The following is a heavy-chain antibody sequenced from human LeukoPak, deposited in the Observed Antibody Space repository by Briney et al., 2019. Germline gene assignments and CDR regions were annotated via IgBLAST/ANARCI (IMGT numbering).Heavy chain of an antibody. J-gene: IGHJ2*01. Sequence: KASETLSLTCAVYGGSFSGYYWSWIRQPPGKGLEWIGEINHSGSTNYNPSLKSRVTISVDTSKNQFSLKLSSVTAADTAVYYCARAPQSDYGTHWYFDLWGRGTLVTVSS. V-gene: IGHV4-34*01. D-gene: IGHD4-17*01. CDR3: ARAPQSDYGTHWYFDL. CDR1: GGSFSGYY. CDR2: INHSGST.